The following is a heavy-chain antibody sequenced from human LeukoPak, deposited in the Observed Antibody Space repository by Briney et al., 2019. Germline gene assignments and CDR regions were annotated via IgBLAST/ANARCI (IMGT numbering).Heavy chain of an antibody. CDR1: GFTFSSYS. CDR3: ARDAPGNTALDY. D-gene: IGHD5-18*01. J-gene: IGHJ4*02. V-gene: IGHV3-21*01. CDR2: ISSSSSYI. Sequence: GGSLRLSCAASGFTFSSYSMNWVRQAPGKGLEWVSSISSSSSYIYYADSVKGRFTISRDNAKNSPYLQMNSLRVEDTALYYCARDAPGNTALDYWGQGSLVTVSS.